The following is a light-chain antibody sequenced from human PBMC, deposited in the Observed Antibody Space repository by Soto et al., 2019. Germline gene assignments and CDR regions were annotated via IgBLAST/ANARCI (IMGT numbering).Light chain of an antibody. V-gene: IGLV2-14*01. CDR3: SSYTSNRTLV. Sequence: QSALTQPASVSGSPGQSITISCTGTSSYVGAYNFVSWYQQHPGKAPRLMIYDVSNRPSGVSNRFSGSKSGNTASLTISGLQAEDEGDYYCSSYTSNRTLVFGRGTKLTVL. CDR2: DVS. J-gene: IGLJ2*01. CDR1: SSYVGAYNF.